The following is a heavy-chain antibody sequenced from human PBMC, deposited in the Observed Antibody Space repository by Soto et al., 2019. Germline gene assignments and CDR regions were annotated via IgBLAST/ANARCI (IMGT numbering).Heavy chain of an antibody. D-gene: IGHD5-18*01. CDR1: GGSIRSSDYY. V-gene: IGHV4-30-4*01. J-gene: IGHJ4*02. Sequence: LSLTCAGYGGSIRSSDYYWTWIRQPPGKGLERIGYIDYSGSAYYNPSLKSRLTLSVDTSKNQFSLTLQSMTVADTAVYFCARELTGYSYGPGEVYWGQGTLVTVSS. CDR2: IDYSGSA. CDR3: ARELTGYSYGPGEVY.